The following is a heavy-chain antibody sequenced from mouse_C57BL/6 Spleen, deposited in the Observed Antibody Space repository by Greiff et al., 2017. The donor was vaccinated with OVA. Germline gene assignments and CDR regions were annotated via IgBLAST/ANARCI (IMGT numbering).Heavy chain of an antibody. Sequence: VQLVESGPELVKPGASVKISCKASGYAFSSSWMNWVKQRPGKGLEWIGRIYPGDGDTNYNGKFKGKATLTADKSSSTAYMQLSSLTSEDSAVYFCARRGTPYYGSSYEGFDYWGQGTTLTVSS. V-gene: IGHV1-82*01. CDR3: ARRGTPYYGSSYEGFDY. CDR1: GYAFSSSW. D-gene: IGHD1-1*01. J-gene: IGHJ2*01. CDR2: IYPGDGDT.